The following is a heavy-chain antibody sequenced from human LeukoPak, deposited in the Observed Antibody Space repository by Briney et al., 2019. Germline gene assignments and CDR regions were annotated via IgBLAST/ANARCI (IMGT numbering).Heavy chain of an antibody. CDR2: IIPIFGTA. J-gene: IGHJ5*02. V-gene: IGHV1-69*01. Sequence: SSVKVSCKASGGTFSSYAISWVLQAPGRGLEWMGGIIPIFGTANYAQKFQGRVTITADESTSTAYMELSSLRSEDTAVYYCARVEATGLEPGAFDPWGQGTLVTVSS. D-gene: IGHD1-14*01. CDR1: GGTFSSYA. CDR3: ARVEATGLEPGAFDP.